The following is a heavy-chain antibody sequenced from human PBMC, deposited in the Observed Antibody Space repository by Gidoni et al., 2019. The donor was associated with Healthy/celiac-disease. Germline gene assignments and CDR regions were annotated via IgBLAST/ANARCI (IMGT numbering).Heavy chain of an antibody. CDR2: ISGSGGST. J-gene: IGHJ4*02. CDR3: AKDWYSSSSVPGKGY. D-gene: IGHD6-6*01. CDR1: GFTFSSYA. V-gene: IGHV3-23*01. Sequence: EVQLLESGGGLVQPGGSLRLSCSASGFTFSSYAMSWVRQAPGKGLEWVSAISGSGGSTYYADSVKGRFTISRDNSKNTLYLQMNSLRAEDTAVYYCAKDWYSSSSVPGKGYWGQGTLVTVSS.